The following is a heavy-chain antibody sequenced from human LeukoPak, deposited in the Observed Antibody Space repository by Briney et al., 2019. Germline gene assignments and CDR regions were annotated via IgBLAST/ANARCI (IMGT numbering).Heavy chain of an antibody. Sequence: ASVKVSCKASGYTFTSYYMHWVRQAPGQGLEWMGIINPSGGSTRYAQKFQGRVSMTGDTSTSTVYMELSSLRSEDTAVYYCAREYHSRVVVITYYMDVWGKGTTVTISS. J-gene: IGHJ6*03. V-gene: IGHV1-46*01. CDR2: INPSGGST. D-gene: IGHD3-22*01. CDR3: AREYHSRVVVITYYMDV. CDR1: GYTFTSYY.